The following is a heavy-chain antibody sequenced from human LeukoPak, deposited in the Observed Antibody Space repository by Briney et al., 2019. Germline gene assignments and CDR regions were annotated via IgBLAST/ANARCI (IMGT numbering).Heavy chain of an antibody. CDR3: AGTTMIVVVPTSDY. CDR2: ISGSGGCT. J-gene: IGHJ4*02. D-gene: IGHD3-22*01. V-gene: IGHV3-23*01. CDR1: GFTFSSYA. Sequence: GGSLRLSCAASGFTFSSYAMSWVRQAPGKGLEWVSAISGSGGCTYYADSVKGRFTISRDNSKNTLYLQMNSLRAEDTAVYYCAGTTMIVVVPTSDYWGQGTLVTVSS.